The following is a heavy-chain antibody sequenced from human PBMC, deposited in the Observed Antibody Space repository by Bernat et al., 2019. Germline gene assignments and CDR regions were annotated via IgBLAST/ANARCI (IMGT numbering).Heavy chain of an antibody. J-gene: IGHJ6*03. Sequence: EVQLVQSGAEVKKPGESLRISCKGSGYSFTSYWISWVRQMPGEGLEGMGRIDPSDSYTNYSPSFQGHVTISADKSISTAYLQWSSLKASDTAMYYCARTDYDFWSGYPYYYYMDVWGKGTTVTVSS. D-gene: IGHD3-3*01. CDR2: IDPSDSYT. CDR1: GYSFTSYW. CDR3: ARTDYDFWSGYPYYYYMDV. V-gene: IGHV5-10-1*03.